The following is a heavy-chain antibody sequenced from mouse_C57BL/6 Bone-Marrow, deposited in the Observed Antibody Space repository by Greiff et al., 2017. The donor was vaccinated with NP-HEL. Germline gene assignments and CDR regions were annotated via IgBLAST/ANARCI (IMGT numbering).Heavy chain of an antibody. CDR1: GYSFTGYY. V-gene: IGHV1-42*01. D-gene: IGHD1-1*01. Sequence: VQLQQSGPELVKPGASVKISCKASGYSFTGYYMNWVKQSPEKSLEWIGEINPSTGGTTYNQKFKAKATLTVDKSSSTAYMQLKSLTSEDSAVYYCARRPPYDYGSRGYCDYWGQGTTLTVSS. J-gene: IGHJ2*01. CDR3: ARRPPYDYGSRGYCDY. CDR2: INPSTGGT.